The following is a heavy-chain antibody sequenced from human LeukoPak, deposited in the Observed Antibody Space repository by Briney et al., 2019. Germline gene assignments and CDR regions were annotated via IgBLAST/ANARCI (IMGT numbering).Heavy chain of an antibody. D-gene: IGHD1-20*01. CDR1: EFTFSSYW. J-gene: IGHJ4*02. CDR2: INSDGSST. Sequence: GGSLRLSCAASEFTFSSYWMHWVRHAPGKGLVWVPRINSDGSSTGYADSVKGRFTISRDNAKNTLYLQMNSLRAEDTAVYYCARDLTDLGFDYWGQGTLVTVSS. CDR3: ARDLTDLGFDY. V-gene: IGHV3-74*01.